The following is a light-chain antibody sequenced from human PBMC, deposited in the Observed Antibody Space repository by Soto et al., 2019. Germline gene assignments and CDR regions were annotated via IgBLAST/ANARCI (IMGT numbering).Light chain of an antibody. J-gene: IGLJ1*01. CDR2: EVS. V-gene: IGLV2-14*01. Sequence: QPPAVSVSPGKSITIYCTGTSSDVGGYNYVSWYQQHPGKARKLMIYEVSNRPSGVYHRFSGSKSGNTASLNISGLQAEAEADYYCSSYTSSSTYVFGTGTKVTV. CDR1: SSDVGGYNY. CDR3: SSYTSSSTYV.